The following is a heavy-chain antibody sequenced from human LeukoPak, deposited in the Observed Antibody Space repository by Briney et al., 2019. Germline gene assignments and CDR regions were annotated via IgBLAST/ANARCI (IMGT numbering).Heavy chain of an antibody. J-gene: IGHJ4*02. CDR2: IIPIFGTA. Sequence: ASVKVSCKASGGTFSSYAISWVRQAPGQGLEWMGRIIPIFGTANYAQKFQGRVTITTDESTSTAYMELSSLRSEDTAVYYCARDRVGSGYYLDYWGQGTLVTVSS. V-gene: IGHV1-69*05. CDR3: ARDRVGSGYYLDY. CDR1: GGTFSSYA. D-gene: IGHD3-22*01.